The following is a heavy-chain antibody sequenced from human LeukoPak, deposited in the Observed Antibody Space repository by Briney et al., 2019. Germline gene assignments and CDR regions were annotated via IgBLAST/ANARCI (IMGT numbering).Heavy chain of an antibody. Sequence: SETLSLTCTVSGGSISSTTYYWGWIRRPPGKGLEWIGSIYYSGSTYYNPSLKSRVTVSVDTSKNQFFLILSSVTAADTAVYYCVRGSTLRHYQYWGQGTLVTVSS. V-gene: IGHV4-39*01. CDR3: VRGSTLRHYQY. J-gene: IGHJ4*02. D-gene: IGHD3-16*01. CDR2: IYYSGST. CDR1: GGSISSTTYY.